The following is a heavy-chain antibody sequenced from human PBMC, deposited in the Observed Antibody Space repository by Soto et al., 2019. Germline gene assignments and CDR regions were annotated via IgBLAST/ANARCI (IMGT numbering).Heavy chain of an antibody. Sequence: GGSLRLSCAASGFTFSSYWMSWVRQAPGKGLEWVANIKQDGSEKYYVDSVKGRFTISRDNAKNSLYLQMNSLRAEDTAVYYCARSGFGESYYYYYGMDVWGQGTTVTVS. CDR2: IKQDGSEK. CDR3: ARSGFGESYYYYYGMDV. D-gene: IGHD3-10*01. J-gene: IGHJ6*02. V-gene: IGHV3-7*03. CDR1: GFTFSSYW.